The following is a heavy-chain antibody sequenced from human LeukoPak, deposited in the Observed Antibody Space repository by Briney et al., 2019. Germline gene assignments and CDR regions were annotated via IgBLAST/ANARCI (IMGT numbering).Heavy chain of an antibody. CDR2: IYYSGST. CDR3: ARHYYDTSGYYPWYFDY. D-gene: IGHD3-22*01. CDR1: GGSFSSTTYY. J-gene: IGHJ4*02. Sequence: TTSETLSLTCTVSGGSFSSTTYYWGWIRQPPGKGLEWFGSIYYSGSTYYNQSLKSRVTISVDTSKNQFSLQLTSVTAADTAVYYCARHYYDTSGYYPWYFDYWGQGTLVTVSS. V-gene: IGHV4-39*01.